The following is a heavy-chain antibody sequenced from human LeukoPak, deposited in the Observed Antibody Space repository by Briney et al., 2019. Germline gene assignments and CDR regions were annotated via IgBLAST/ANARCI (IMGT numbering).Heavy chain of an antibody. CDR1: GFTFSSYS. D-gene: IGHD3-10*01. CDR2: IRSSSSYI. Sequence: PGGSLRLSCAASGFTFSSYSMNWVRQAPGKGLEWVSSIRSSSSYIYYADSVKGRFTISRDNAKNSLYLQMNSLRAEDTAVYYCARDRPYYYGSGSYSPDAFDIWGQGTMVTVSS. CDR3: ARDRPYYYGSGSYSPDAFDI. J-gene: IGHJ3*02. V-gene: IGHV3-21*01.